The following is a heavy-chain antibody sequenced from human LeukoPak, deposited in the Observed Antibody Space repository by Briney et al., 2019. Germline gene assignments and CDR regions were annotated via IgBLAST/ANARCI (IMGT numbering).Heavy chain of an antibody. D-gene: IGHD2-2*03. CDR3: ARDRGYCSSTSCYVRSGIDY. J-gene: IGHJ4*02. CDR1: GFTFSSYS. V-gene: IGHV3-21*01. Sequence: PGGSLRLSCAASGFTFSSYSMNWVRQAPGKGLECVSSISSSSSYIYYADSVKGRFTISRDNAKNSLYLQMNSLRAEDTAVYYYARDRGYCSSTSCYVRSGIDYWGQGTLVTVSS. CDR2: ISSSSSYI.